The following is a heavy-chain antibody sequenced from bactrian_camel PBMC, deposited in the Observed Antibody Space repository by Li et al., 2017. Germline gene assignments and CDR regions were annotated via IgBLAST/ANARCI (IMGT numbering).Heavy chain of an antibody. CDR1: GYSSSSYC. V-gene: IGHV3S1*01. D-gene: IGHD7*01. Sequence: HVQLVESGVGSVQPGGSLKLSCAISGYSSSSYCMGWVLQAPGQEREGVAATYSGGGATWYADSGRGRFTISKDNTNFAHFLQMAGLKAEDTAIYYCAADFYNLQLARSYNYWGQGTQVTVS. CDR3: AADFYNLQLARSYNY. J-gene: IGHJ4*01. CDR2: TYSGGGAT.